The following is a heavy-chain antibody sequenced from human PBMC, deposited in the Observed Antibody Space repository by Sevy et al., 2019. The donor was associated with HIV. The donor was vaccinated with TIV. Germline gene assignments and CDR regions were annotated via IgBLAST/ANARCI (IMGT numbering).Heavy chain of an antibody. D-gene: IGHD2-2*01. V-gene: IGHV3-7*01. CDR3: ARGVGASTSLFDY. CDR2: IKQDGSEK. CDR1: GFTFSSYW. J-gene: IGHJ4*02. Sequence: GGSLRLTCAASGFTFSSYWMSWVRQAPGKGLEWVANIKQDGSEKYYVDSVKGRFTISRDNAKNSLYLQMNSLRAEDTAVYYCARGVGASTSLFDYWGQGTLVTVSS.